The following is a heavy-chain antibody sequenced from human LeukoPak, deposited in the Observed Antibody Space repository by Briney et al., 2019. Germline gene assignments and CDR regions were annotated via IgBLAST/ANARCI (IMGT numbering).Heavy chain of an antibody. Sequence: GGSLRLSCAASGLTFSRYWLTWVRQAPGKGLEWVANINQDGSEKNYVDSVKGRFTISRDNAKSSLYLQMNSLRDEDTAVYHCVSRGCTANACFVSSFNCFDHWGQGSLVTVSS. CDR1: GLTFSRYW. CDR3: VSRGCTANACFVSSFNCFDH. D-gene: IGHD2-8*02. CDR2: INQDGSEK. V-gene: IGHV3-7*03. J-gene: IGHJ4*02.